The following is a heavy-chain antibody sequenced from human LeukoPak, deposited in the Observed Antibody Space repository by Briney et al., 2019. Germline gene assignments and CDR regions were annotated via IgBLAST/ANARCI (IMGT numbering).Heavy chain of an antibody. CDR2: IWYDGSNK. Sequence: GGSLRLSCAASGFTFSSYGMHWVRQASGKGLEWVAVIWYDGSNKYYADSVKGRFTISRDNSKNTLYLQMNSLRAEDTAVYYCANWGDGYAIDYWGQGTLVTVSS. J-gene: IGHJ4*02. D-gene: IGHD5-24*01. CDR3: ANWGDGYAIDY. CDR1: GFTFSSYG. V-gene: IGHV3-33*06.